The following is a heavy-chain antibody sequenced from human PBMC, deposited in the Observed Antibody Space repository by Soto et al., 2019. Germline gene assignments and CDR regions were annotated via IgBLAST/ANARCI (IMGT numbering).Heavy chain of an antibody. CDR1: GGTFSSYA. J-gene: IGHJ6*02. V-gene: IGHV1-69*13. CDR3: ARDLQDIVVVPPHQQLANYYGMDV. CDR2: IIPIFGTA. Sequence: GASVKVSCKASGGTFSSYAISWVRQAPGQGLEWMGGIIPIFGTANYAQKFQGRVTITADESTSTAYMELSSLRSEDTAVYYCARDLQDIVVVPPHQQLANYYGMDVWGQGTTVTVSS. D-gene: IGHD2-2*01.